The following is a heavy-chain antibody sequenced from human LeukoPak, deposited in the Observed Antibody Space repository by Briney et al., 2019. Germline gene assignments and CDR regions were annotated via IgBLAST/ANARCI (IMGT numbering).Heavy chain of an antibody. CDR2: ISSSGSTI. Sequence: GGSLRLPCAASGFTFSSYEMNWVRQAPGKGLEWVSYISSSGSTIYYADSVKGRFTISRDNAKNSLYLQMNSLRAEDTAVYHCASLHRKDYWGQGTLVTVSS. J-gene: IGHJ4*02. CDR1: GFTFSSYE. V-gene: IGHV3-48*03. CDR3: ASLHRKDY.